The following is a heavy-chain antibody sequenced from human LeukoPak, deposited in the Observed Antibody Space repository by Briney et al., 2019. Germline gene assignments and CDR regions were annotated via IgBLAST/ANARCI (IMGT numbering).Heavy chain of an antibody. CDR3: AKDEVTLGSYSTY. V-gene: IGHV3-23*01. D-gene: IGHD3-10*01. Sequence: GGSLRLSCAASGFTFSNYAMSWVRQAPGRGLEWVSTVSGSGGSTYYADSVKGRFTISRDNSKNTFYLQMNSLRAEDTAVYYCAKDEVTLGSYSTYWGPGTLVTVSS. CDR1: GFTFSNYA. J-gene: IGHJ4*02. CDR2: VSGSGGST.